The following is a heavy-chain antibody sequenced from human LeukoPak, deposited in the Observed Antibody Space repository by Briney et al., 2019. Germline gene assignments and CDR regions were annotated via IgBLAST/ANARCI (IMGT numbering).Heavy chain of an antibody. CDR3: ARALTGTFGY. CDR1: GGSISSYY. Sequence: SETLSLTCTVSGGSISSYYWSWIRQPPGKGLEWIGYIYYSGSTNYNPSLKSRVTISVDTSKNQFSLKLSSVTAADTAVYYCARALTGTFGYWGQGTLVTVSS. V-gene: IGHV4-59*08. D-gene: IGHD3-9*01. J-gene: IGHJ4*02. CDR2: IYYSGST.